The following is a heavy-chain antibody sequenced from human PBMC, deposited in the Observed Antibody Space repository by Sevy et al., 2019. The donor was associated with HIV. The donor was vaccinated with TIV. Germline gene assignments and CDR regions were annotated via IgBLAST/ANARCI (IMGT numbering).Heavy chain of an antibody. V-gene: IGHV3-15*04. CDR1: GFTFSNAW. J-gene: IGHJ4*02. Sequence: GGSLRLSCTASGFTFSNAWMTWVRQAPGKGLEWVGRIESKTDGGTTDYPAPVKGRFTISRDDSKNTLYLQMNSLKTEDTAVYFCTTEYPSGPLDYWGQGNLVTVSS. CDR2: IESKTDGGTT. CDR3: TTEYPSGPLDY.